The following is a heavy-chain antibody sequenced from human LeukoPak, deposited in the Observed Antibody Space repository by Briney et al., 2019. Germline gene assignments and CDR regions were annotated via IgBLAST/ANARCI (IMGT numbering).Heavy chain of an antibody. Sequence: SETLSLTCTVSGGSISSYYWSWIRQPPGKGLEWIGYIYYSGSTNYNPSLKSRVTISVDTSENQFSLKLSSVTAADTAVYYCASYSSGYLSYFDYWGQGTLVTVSS. CDR2: IYYSGST. V-gene: IGHV4-59*01. J-gene: IGHJ4*02. CDR1: GGSISSYY. D-gene: IGHD3-22*01. CDR3: ASYSSGYLSYFDY.